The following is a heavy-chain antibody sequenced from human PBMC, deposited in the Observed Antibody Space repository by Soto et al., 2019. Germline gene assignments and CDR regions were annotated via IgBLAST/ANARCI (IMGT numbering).Heavy chain of an antibody. CDR1: GFTFSNYR. D-gene: IGHD6-6*01. V-gene: IGHV3-21*06. CDR2: ISDSGKDT. J-gene: IGHJ6*02. Sequence: PVGSLRLSCATSGFTFSNYRMNWVREAPGKGLEWVASISDSGKDTFYRDSVKGRITTSRDNAESSLVLQMNSLTVDDTAVYHCARVHLVRTSSYYCGMDVWGPGTTVTVSS. CDR3: ARVHLVRTSSYYCGMDV.